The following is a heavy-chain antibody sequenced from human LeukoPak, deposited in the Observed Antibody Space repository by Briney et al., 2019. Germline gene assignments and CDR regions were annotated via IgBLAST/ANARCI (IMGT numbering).Heavy chain of an antibody. V-gene: IGHV4-34*01. D-gene: IGHD3-10*01. CDR1: GGSFSSYY. Sequence: PSETLSLTCAVYGGSFSSYYWSWIRQPPGKGLEWIGEINHSGSTHSTPSPKSPVPISVDTSNIQFSLKLSSVTAADTAVYYCARGSPYGRNWFDPWGQGTLVTVSS. CDR2: INHSGST. CDR3: ARGSPYGRNWFDP. J-gene: IGHJ5*02.